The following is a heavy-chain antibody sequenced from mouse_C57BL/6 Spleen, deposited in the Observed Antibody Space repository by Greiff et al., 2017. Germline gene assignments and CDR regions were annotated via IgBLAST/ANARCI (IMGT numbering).Heavy chain of an antibody. Sequence: EVQLQQSVAELVRPGASVKLSCTASGFNIKNTYMHWVKQRPEQGLEWIGRIDPANGNTKYAPKFQGKATITAVTSSNTAYLQLSSLTSEDTAIYYCAIDGNYYGSSPWFAYWGQGTLVTVSA. CDR3: AIDGNYYGSSPWFAY. CDR1: GFNIKNTY. J-gene: IGHJ3*01. D-gene: IGHD1-1*01. CDR2: IDPANGNT. V-gene: IGHV14-3*01.